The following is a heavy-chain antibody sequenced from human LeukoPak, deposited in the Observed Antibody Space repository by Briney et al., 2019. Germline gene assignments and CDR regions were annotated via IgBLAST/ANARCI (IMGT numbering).Heavy chain of an antibody. Sequence: PGRSLRLSCAASGFTFSSYGMHWVRQAPGKGLEWVAVIWYDGSNKYYADSVKGRFTISGDNSKNTLYLQMNSLRAEDTAVYYCAKGTRIAVATFDYWGQGTLVTVSS. CDR3: AKGTRIAVATFDY. J-gene: IGHJ4*02. V-gene: IGHV3-33*06. CDR2: IWYDGSNK. D-gene: IGHD6-19*01. CDR1: GFTFSSYG.